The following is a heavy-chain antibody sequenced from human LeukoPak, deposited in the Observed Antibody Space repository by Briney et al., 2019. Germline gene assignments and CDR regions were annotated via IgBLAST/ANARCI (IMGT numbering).Heavy chain of an antibody. Sequence: ASVKVSCKPSGYTFTSYDINWVRQATGQGLEWMGWMNPNSGNTGYAQKFQGRVTITRNTSISTAYMEPSSLRSEDTAVYYCARAAVGATDYWGQGTLVTVSS. CDR2: MNPNSGNT. J-gene: IGHJ4*02. CDR3: ARAAVGATDY. V-gene: IGHV1-8*03. D-gene: IGHD1-26*01. CDR1: GYTFTSYD.